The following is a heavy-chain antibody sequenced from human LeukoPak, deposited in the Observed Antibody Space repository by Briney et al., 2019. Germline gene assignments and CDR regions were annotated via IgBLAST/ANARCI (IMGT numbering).Heavy chain of an antibody. Sequence: GGSLRLSCAASGFTFSDYYMSWIRQAPGKGLEWVSYISSSGSTIYYADSVKGRFTISRDNAKNSLYLQMNSLRAEDTAVYYCARDLGQMATITGYYYYGMDVWGQGTTVNVSS. CDR1: GFTFSDYY. D-gene: IGHD5-24*01. V-gene: IGHV3-11*01. CDR3: ARDLGQMATITGYYYYGMDV. CDR2: ISSSGSTI. J-gene: IGHJ6*02.